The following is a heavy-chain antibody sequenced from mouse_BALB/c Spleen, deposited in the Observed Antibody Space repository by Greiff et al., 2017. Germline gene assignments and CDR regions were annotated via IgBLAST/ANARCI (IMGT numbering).Heavy chain of an antibody. V-gene: IGHV7-3*02. CDR1: GFTFTDYY. CDR2: IRNKANGNTT. CDR3: ARDNYGYPSS. Sequence: EVQLVESGGGLVQPGGSLRLSCATSGFTFTDYYMSWVRQPPGKALEWLGFIRNKANGNTTEYSASVTGRFTISRDNSQSILYLQMNTLGAEDSATYSCARDNYGYPSSWGQGTTLTVSS. J-gene: IGHJ2*01. D-gene: IGHD1-1*01.